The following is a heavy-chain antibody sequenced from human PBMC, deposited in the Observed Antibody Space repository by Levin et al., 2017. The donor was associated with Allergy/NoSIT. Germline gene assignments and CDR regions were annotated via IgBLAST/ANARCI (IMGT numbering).Heavy chain of an antibody. Sequence: TSETLSLTCTVSGGSISSSSYYWGWIRQPPGKGLEWIGSIYYSGSTYYNPSLKSRVTISVDTSKNQFSLKLSSVTAADTAVYYCASLYYDILTGYYQYGMDVWGQGTTVTVSS. D-gene: IGHD3-9*01. CDR1: GGSISSSSYY. CDR3: ASLYYDILTGYYQYGMDV. V-gene: IGHV4-39*01. J-gene: IGHJ6*02. CDR2: IYYSGST.